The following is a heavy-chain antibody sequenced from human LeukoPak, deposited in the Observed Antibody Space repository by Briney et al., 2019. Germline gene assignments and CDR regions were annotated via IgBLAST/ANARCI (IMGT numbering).Heavy chain of an antibody. D-gene: IGHD6-19*01. J-gene: IGHJ4*02. Sequence: SVKLSCKASGGTFSSYAISWVRQAPGQGLEWMGGIIPIFGTANYAQKFQGRVTITADESTSTAYMELSSLRSEDTAVYHCASGRIAVAGPFDYWGQGTLVTVSS. V-gene: IGHV1-69*13. CDR2: IIPIFGTA. CDR3: ASGRIAVAGPFDY. CDR1: GGTFSSYA.